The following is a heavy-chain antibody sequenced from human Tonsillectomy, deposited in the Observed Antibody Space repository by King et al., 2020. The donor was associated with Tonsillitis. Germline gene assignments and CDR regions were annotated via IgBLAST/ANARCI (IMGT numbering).Heavy chain of an antibody. J-gene: IGHJ5*02. CDR2: IYPGDSDT. V-gene: IGHV5-51*01. Sequence: VQLVESGAEVKKPGESLKISCKGSGYSFTSYWIAWVRQMPGKGLEWMGIIYPGDSDTRYSPSFQGQVTISADKSIRTAYLQWSSLMASATAMFYCARLKYCSSTSCSSEFDPWGQGTLVTVSS. D-gene: IGHD2-2*01. CDR1: GYSFTSYW. CDR3: ARLKYCSSTSCSSEFDP.